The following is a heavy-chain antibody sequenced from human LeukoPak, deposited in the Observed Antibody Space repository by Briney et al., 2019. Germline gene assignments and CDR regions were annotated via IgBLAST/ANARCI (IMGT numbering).Heavy chain of an antibody. J-gene: IGHJ4*02. CDR1: GYTFTGYY. Sequence: ASVKVSCKASGYTFTGYYMHWVRQAPGQGLEWMGWINPNSGGTNYAQKFQGRVTMTRDTSISTAYMELSSLRSDDTAVYYCARVQFTPPSISPFDYWGQGTLVTVSS. CDR2: INPNSGGT. V-gene: IGHV1-2*02. CDR3: ARVQFTPPSISPFDY. D-gene: IGHD2-15*01.